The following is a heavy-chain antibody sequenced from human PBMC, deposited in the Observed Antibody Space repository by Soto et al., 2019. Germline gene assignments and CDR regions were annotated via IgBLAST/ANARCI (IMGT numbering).Heavy chain of an antibody. V-gene: IGHV4-30-4*01. CDR2: IYHSGNT. CDR3: ARVKXXGRGGFDY. Sequence: SETLSLTCSVSGGSISSGYYYWSWIRQPPGKGLEWIGSIYHSGNTYYNPSLKSRVSISLDTSKNHFSLELTSVTAADTAVYYCARVKXXGRGGFDYWGLGTLVTSP. CDR1: GGSISSGYYY. J-gene: IGHJ4*02. D-gene: IGHD2-15*01.